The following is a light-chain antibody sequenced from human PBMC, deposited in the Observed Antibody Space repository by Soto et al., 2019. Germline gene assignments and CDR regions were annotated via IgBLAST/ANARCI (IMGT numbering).Light chain of an antibody. J-gene: IGLJ1*01. CDR1: SSNIGADYD. Sequence: QSVLTQPRSVSGDPGERLTILCTGSSSNIGADYDVQWYQQLPGTAPKLLIYANSNRPSGVPDRFSGSTSGISASLAITGLQADDEADYYCQYYESSSVSGFVCGSETKVTVL. CDR3: QYYESSSVSGFV. CDR2: ANS. V-gene: IGLV1-40*01.